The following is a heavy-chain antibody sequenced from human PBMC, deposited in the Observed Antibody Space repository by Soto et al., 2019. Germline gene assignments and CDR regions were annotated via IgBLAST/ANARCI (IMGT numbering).Heavy chain of an antibody. V-gene: IGHV1-18*01. Sequence: ASVKVSCKASGYTFTSYGISWVRQAPGQGLEWMGWISAYNGNTNYAQKLQGRVTMTTDTSTSTAYMELRSLRSDDTAMYYCARDLTTVIQAPYYYYYYMAVRAKRTTVTVSS. CDR2: ISAYNGNT. J-gene: IGHJ6*03. CDR1: GYTFTSYG. D-gene: IGHD4-17*01. CDR3: ARDLTTVIQAPYYYYYYMAV.